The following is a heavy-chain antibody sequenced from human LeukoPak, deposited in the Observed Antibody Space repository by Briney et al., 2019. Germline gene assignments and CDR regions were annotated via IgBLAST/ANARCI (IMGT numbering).Heavy chain of an antibody. Sequence: SVKVSCKASGGTFSSYAISWVRQAPGQGLEWMGGIIPIFGTANYAQKFQGGVTITADESTSTAYMELSSLRSEDTAVYYCARSHGRYCSGGSCNEGYFDYWGQGTLVTVSS. CDR2: IIPIFGTA. V-gene: IGHV1-69*13. CDR1: GGTFSSYA. CDR3: ARSHGRYCSGGSCNEGYFDY. J-gene: IGHJ4*02. D-gene: IGHD2-15*01.